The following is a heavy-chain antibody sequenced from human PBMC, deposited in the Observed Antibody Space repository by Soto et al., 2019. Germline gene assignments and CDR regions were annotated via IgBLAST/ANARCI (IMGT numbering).Heavy chain of an antibody. CDR2: IYYSGST. Sequence: QLQLQESGPGLVKPSETLSLTCTVSGGSISSSSYYWGWIRQPPGKGLEWIGSIYYSGSTYYNPSLTSRVTISVDTSKNQFSLKLSSVTAADTAVYYCARGSSGWPDYWGQGTLVTVSS. J-gene: IGHJ4*02. D-gene: IGHD6-19*01. CDR1: GGSISSSSYY. V-gene: IGHV4-39*01. CDR3: ARGSSGWPDY.